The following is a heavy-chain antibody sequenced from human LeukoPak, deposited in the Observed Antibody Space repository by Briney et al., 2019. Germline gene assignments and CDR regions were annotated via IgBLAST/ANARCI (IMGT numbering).Heavy chain of an antibody. CDR1: GFTLRNYW. Sequence: GGSLRLSCAASGFTLRNYWMHWVRHVPGRGLVWVSRISGDGSGTNYADSVKGRFTISRDNAKNTVYLQINNLRAQDTAVYFCARYSSSSGGPSYYLDYWGQGTLVTVSS. CDR3: ARYSSSSGGPSYYLDY. J-gene: IGHJ4*02. V-gene: IGHV3-74*01. D-gene: IGHD6-6*01. CDR2: ISGDGSGT.